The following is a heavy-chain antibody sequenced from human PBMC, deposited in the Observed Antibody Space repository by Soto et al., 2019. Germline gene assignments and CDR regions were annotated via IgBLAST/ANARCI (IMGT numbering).Heavy chain of an antibody. CDR1: GAWISRDY. V-gene: IGHV4-59*12. CDR2: LYNTGST. CDR3: ARVPGSGSNYGMDV. D-gene: IGHD3-22*01. J-gene: IGHJ6*02. Sequence: SETLSVTCTVSGAWISRDYWRWFRQSPGKGLEWIGYLYNTGSTIYNPSLKSRVTISVDTSKNQFSLKLSSVTAADTAVYYCARVPGSGSNYGMDVWGQGTTVT.